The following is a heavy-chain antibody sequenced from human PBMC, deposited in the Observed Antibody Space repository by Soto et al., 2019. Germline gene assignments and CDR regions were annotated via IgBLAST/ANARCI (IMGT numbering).Heavy chain of an antibody. CDR3: ARQGRRRWYPWRVLSSFEP. D-gene: IGHD6-13*01. CDR1: GGSISSSSYY. Sequence: QLQLQESGPGLVKPSETLSLTCTVSGGSISSSSYYWGWIRQPPGKGLEWIGSIYYSGSTYYNPSPESRDPISVEPSKTPFSLKLTSVTAADAAVYYCARQGRRRWYPWRVLSSFEPWGQGTLVTVSS. V-gene: IGHV4-39*01. CDR2: IYYSGST. J-gene: IGHJ5*02.